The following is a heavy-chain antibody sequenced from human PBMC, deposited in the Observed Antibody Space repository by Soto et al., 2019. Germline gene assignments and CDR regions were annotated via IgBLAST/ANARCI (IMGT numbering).Heavy chain of an antibody. D-gene: IGHD4-17*01. CDR2: INNAGSGT. CDR1: GFTFSSYA. V-gene: IGHV3-23*01. J-gene: IGHJ4*02. Sequence: HPGGSLRLSCATSGFTFSSYAMTWVRQAPGKGLEWVSGINNAGSGTYYADSVKGRFTISRDDSKNTLYLQMNSLRVEDSGLYYCAKAPTVTTLVVSGWGQGTLVTVSS. CDR3: AKAPTVTTLVVSG.